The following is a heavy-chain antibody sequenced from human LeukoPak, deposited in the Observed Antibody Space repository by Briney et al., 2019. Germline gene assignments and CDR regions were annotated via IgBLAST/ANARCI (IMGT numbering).Heavy chain of an antibody. D-gene: IGHD3-3*01. Sequence: ASEKVSCKASGGTFSSYTISWVRQAPGQGLEWMGRIIPILGIANYAQKFQGRVTITADKSTSTAYMELSGLRSEDTAVYYCARNGIFGVASGVGMDVWGQGTTVTVSS. J-gene: IGHJ6*02. V-gene: IGHV1-69*02. CDR2: IIPILGIA. CDR1: GGTFSSYT. CDR3: ARNGIFGVASGVGMDV.